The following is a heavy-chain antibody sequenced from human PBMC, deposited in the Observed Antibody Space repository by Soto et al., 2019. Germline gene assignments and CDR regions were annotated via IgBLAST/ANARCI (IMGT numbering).Heavy chain of an antibody. V-gene: IGHV3-23*01. D-gene: IGHD1-1*01. CDR1: GFSLTTYT. J-gene: IGHJ4*02. CDR2: IFGGGTP. CDR3: AKHRIPDSRWNFDY. Sequence: QLLEAGGGLVQPGGSLTLSCAVSGFSLTTYTMTWVRQAPGKGVEWVSSIFGGGTPHYADSMKGRVTISKDVSRNTLFLQINSLRAEDTAIYYCAKHRIPDSRWNFDYWGRGTFVSVSS.